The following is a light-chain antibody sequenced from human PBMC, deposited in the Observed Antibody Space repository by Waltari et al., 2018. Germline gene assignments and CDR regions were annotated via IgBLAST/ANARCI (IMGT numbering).Light chain of an antibody. CDR2: DAS. J-gene: IGKJ3*01. V-gene: IGKV1-39*01. CDR3: QQTYKSPPT. CDR1: HYIANF. Sequence: DVLVTQSPSSLSASVGDRVTITCRASHYIANFLNWYQHMPGKAPRLLFHDASTLQPGVSPRFSGSTSGTDFILTIDNLHPEDFATYYCQQTYKSPPTFGPGTKVDV.